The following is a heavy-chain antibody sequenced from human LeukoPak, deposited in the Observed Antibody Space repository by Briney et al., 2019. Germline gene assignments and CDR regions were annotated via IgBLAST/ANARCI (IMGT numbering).Heavy chain of an antibody. D-gene: IGHD3-22*01. J-gene: IGHJ4*02. CDR1: GGSISSSSYY. V-gene: IGHV4-39*02. CDR3: ARAPYYSDSGAFFDY. Sequence: PSETLSLTCTVSGGSISSSSYYWGWIRRPPGKGLEWIGNFYHSGSTYYNPSLKSRVTISVNTSKNHFSLKLTSVTAADTAVYYCARAPYYSDSGAFFDYWGQGTLVTVSS. CDR2: FYHSGST.